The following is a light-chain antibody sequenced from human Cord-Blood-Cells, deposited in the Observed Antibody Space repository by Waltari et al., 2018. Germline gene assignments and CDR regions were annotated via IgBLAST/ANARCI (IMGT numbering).Light chain of an antibody. CDR1: QSVSSY. CDR3: QQRSNWPPYT. V-gene: IGKV3-11*01. CDR2: DAS. J-gene: IGKJ2*01. Sequence: EIVLTQSPATLSLSPGERATLSCRASQSVSSYLAWDQQKPGQAPRLRIYDASNRATGIPARFSGSGSGTDFTLTISSLEPEDFAVYYCQQRSNWPPYTFGQGTKLEIK.